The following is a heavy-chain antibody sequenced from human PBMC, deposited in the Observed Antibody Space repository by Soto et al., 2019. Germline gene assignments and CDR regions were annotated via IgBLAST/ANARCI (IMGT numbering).Heavy chain of an antibody. J-gene: IGHJ3*02. CDR1: GGSISSGGYY. V-gene: IGHV4-31*01. CDR2: IYYSGST. D-gene: IGHD2-15*01. CDR3: AREKGGPARAFDI. Sequence: QVQLQESGPGLVKPSQTLSLTCTVSGGSISSGGYYWSWIRQHPGKGLEWIGYIYYSGSTYYNPSLKSLVTISVDTSKNQFSLTVSSVTVADTAVYYCAREKGGPARAFDIWGQGTMVTVSS.